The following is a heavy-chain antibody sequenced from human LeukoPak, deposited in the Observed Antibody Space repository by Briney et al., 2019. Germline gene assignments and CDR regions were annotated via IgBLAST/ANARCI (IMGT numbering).Heavy chain of an antibody. Sequence: GRSLRLSCAASGFTFSSYAMSWVRQAPGKGLEWVSAISGSGGSTYYADSVKGRFTISRDNSKNTLYLQMNSLRAEDTAVYYCAKAPLLLWFGELLWDYWGQGTLVTVSS. CDR2: ISGSGGST. V-gene: IGHV3-23*01. D-gene: IGHD3-10*01. CDR3: AKAPLLLWFGELLWDY. CDR1: GFTFSSYA. J-gene: IGHJ4*02.